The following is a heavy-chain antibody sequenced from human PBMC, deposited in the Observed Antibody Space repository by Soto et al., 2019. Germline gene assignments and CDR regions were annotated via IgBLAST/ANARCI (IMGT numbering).Heavy chain of an antibody. CDR1: GYSFTSYW. CDR2: IDPSDSYT. V-gene: IGHV5-10-1*01. Sequence: GESLKISCKGSGYSFTSYWISWVRQIPGKGLEWMGRIDPSDSYTNYSPSFQGHVTISADKSISTAYLQWSSLKASDTAMYYCARRRDGYNFDAFDIWGQGTMVTVSS. J-gene: IGHJ3*02. D-gene: IGHD5-12*01. CDR3: ARRRDGYNFDAFDI.